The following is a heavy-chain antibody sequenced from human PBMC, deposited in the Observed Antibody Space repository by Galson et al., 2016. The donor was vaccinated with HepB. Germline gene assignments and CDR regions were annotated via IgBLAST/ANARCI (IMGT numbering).Heavy chain of an antibody. Sequence: SLRLSCAASGFAFSNHAMAWVRQVPGKGLEWVAAITGGGTATDYAASVRGRFTISRDNSRNTVHLQVTRPRVEDTAFYCCAGRRGGSWGDFDSWGQGVLVTVSS. CDR2: ITGGGTAT. CDR3: AGRRGGSWGDFDS. V-gene: IGHV3-23*01. D-gene: IGHD6-13*01. J-gene: IGHJ4*02. CDR1: GFAFSNHA.